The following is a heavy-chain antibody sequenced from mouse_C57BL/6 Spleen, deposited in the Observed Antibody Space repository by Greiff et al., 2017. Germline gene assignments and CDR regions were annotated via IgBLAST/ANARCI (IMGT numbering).Heavy chain of an antibody. Sequence: EVKLQESGGGLVQPGGSMKLSCVASGFTFSNYWMNWVRQSPEKGLEWVAQIRLKSDNYATHYAESVKGRFTISRDDSKSSFYLQMNNLRAEDTGIYYCTGPYYYGSSSFAYWGQGTLVTVSA. CDR1: GFTFSNYW. V-gene: IGHV6-3*01. D-gene: IGHD1-1*01. CDR3: TGPYYYGSSSFAY. CDR2: IRLKSDNYAT. J-gene: IGHJ3*01.